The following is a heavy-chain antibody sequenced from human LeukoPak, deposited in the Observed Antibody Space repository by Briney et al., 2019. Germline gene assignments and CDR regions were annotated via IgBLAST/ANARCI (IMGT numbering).Heavy chain of an antibody. CDR3: ARKNGEYDCVPRESYFDY. CDR2: ISSSGSTI. CDR1: GFTFSDYY. V-gene: IGHV3-11*04. Sequence: PGGSLRLSCAASGFTFSDYYMSWIRQAPGKGLEWVSYISSSGSTIYYADSVRGRFTISRGNAKNSLYLQMNSLRAEDTAVYYCARKNGEYDCVPRESYFDYWGQGTLVTVSS. D-gene: IGHD2-21*02. J-gene: IGHJ4*02.